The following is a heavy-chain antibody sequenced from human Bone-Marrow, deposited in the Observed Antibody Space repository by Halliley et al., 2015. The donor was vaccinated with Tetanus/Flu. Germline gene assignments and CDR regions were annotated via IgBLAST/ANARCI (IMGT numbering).Heavy chain of an antibody. D-gene: IGHD5-12*01. CDR3: ARFVWLAGADK. V-gene: IGHV3-7*04. Sequence: LEWVAKIWRDGSEQHYVDSVKGRFTISRDNAKNSLSLQMSNLRAEDTAIYFCARFVWLAGADKWGQGTLVTVSS. CDR2: IWRDGSEQ. J-gene: IGHJ4*02.